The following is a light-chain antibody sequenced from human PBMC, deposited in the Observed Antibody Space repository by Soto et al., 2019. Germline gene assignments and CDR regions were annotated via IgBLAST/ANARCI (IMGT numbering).Light chain of an antibody. CDR2: TTS. CDR3: LQSYIYPLT. CDR1: QGIRND. Sequence: AIQLTQSPASLSASVGDTVTIACRASQGIRNDLGWYQQKPGQAPKLLIYTTSSLHSGVLSRFSGSGAQRDFTITIRGLQPEDFATYYSLQSYIYPLTFGGGTKVEI. J-gene: IGKJ4*01. V-gene: IGKV1-6*01.